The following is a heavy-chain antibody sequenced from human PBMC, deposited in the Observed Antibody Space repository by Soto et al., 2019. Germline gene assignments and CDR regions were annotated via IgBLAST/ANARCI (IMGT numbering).Heavy chain of an antibody. V-gene: IGHV4-59*01. D-gene: IGHD5-18*01. CDR2: IYSSGST. J-gene: IGHJ4*02. CDR1: GGSISNYY. Sequence: SQTLRLTCTVSGGSISNYYCHWIRHSPGKGLEWIGYIYSSGSTHYNPSLQNRVTISIDTSKNQVSLKVNSVTAADTAVYYCARDHPHSYGVYYFDYWGQGTPVTVSS. CDR3: ARDHPHSYGVYYFDY.